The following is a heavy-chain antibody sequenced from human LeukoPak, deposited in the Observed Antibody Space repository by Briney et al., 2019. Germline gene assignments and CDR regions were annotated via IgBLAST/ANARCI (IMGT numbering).Heavy chain of an antibody. Sequence: RGESLKISCKGSGYSFTSYWIAWVRQMPGKGLEWMGIIYPGDSDTRYSPSFQGQVTISADKSISTAYLQWSSLKASDTAMYFCARGQGGGQKWVHAVYNFYYGMDVWGQGTTVTVFS. CDR1: GYSFTSYW. CDR3: ARGQGGGQKWVHAVYNFYYGMDV. J-gene: IGHJ6*02. V-gene: IGHV5-51*01. D-gene: IGHD1-26*01. CDR2: IYPGDSDT.